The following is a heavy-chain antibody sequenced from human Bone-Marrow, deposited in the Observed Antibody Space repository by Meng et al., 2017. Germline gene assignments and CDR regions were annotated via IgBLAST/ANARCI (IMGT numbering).Heavy chain of an antibody. Sequence: GGPLRLSCAASGFTFSSYAMSWVRQAPGKGLEWVSAISGSGGSTYYADSVKGRFTISRDNSKNTLYLQMNSLRAEDTAVYYCAKDYNDFWSGYYPDSYGMDVWGQGTTVTVSS. J-gene: IGHJ6*02. D-gene: IGHD3-3*01. V-gene: IGHV3-23*01. CDR3: AKDYNDFWSGYYPDSYGMDV. CDR1: GFTFSSYA. CDR2: ISGSGGST.